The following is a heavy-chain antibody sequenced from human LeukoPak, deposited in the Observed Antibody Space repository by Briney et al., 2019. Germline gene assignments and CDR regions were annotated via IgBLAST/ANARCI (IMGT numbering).Heavy chain of an antibody. V-gene: IGHV3-53*01. CDR2: IYSGGST. D-gene: IGHD6-19*01. Sequence: GGSLRLSCAASEFSVGSNYMTWVRQAPGKGLEWVSLIYSGGSTYYADSVKGRFTISRDNSKNTLYLQMNSLRAEDTAVYYCAKDRPTGYSSGWRPYYFDYWGQGTLVTVSS. CDR1: EFSVGSNY. CDR3: AKDRPTGYSSGWRPYYFDY. J-gene: IGHJ4*02.